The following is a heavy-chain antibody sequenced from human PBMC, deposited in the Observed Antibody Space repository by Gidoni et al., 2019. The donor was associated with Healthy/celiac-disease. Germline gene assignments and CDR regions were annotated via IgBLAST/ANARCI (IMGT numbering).Heavy chain of an antibody. CDR1: GYTFTSYD. Sequence: QVQLVQSGAEVKKPGASVKVSCKASGYTFTSYDINWVRQATGQGLEWMGWMNPNSGNTGYAQKFQGRVTMTRNTSISTAYMELSSLRSEDTAVYYCARGDIVVVVADRPDYGMDVWGQGTTVTVSS. CDR3: ARGDIVVVVADRPDYGMDV. V-gene: IGHV1-8*01. CDR2: MNPNSGNT. J-gene: IGHJ6*02. D-gene: IGHD2-15*01.